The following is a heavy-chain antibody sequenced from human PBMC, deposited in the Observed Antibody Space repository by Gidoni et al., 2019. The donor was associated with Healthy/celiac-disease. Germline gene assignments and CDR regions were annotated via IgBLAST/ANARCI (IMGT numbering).Heavy chain of an antibody. Sequence: RWGLGGGLERPGGSLGLSFAALGFPFSSYAMSWVRQAPGRGLEWVSAISGSGGSTYYADSVKDRFTISRDNSKNTLYLQMNSLRAEDTAVYYCAKFRHKEREVYFDYWGQGTLVTVSS. CDR1: GFPFSSYA. V-gene: IGHV3-23*01. CDR2: ISGSGGST. CDR3: AKFRHKEREVYFDY. J-gene: IGHJ4*02.